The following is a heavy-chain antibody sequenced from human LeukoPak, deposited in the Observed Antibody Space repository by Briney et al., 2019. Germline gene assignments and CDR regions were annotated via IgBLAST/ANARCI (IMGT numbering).Heavy chain of an antibody. Sequence: ASVKVSCKASGYTFTGYYMHWVRQAPGQGLEWMGWINPNSGGTNYAQKFQGGVTMTRDTSISTAYMELSRLRSDDTAVYYCARALSYSSGWYNYWGQGTLVTVSS. CDR3: ARALSYSSGWYNY. J-gene: IGHJ4*02. CDR1: GYTFTGYY. CDR2: INPNSGGT. V-gene: IGHV1-2*02. D-gene: IGHD6-19*01.